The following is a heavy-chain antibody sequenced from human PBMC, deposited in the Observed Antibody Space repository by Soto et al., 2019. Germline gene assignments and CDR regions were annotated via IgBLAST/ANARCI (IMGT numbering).Heavy chain of an antibody. J-gene: IGHJ6*02. D-gene: IGHD3-3*01. CDR2: ISGSGGST. Sequence: GGSLRLSCAASGFTFSSYAMSWVRQAPGKGLEWVSAISGSGGSTYYADSVKGRFTISRDNSKNTLYLQMNSLRAEDTAVYYCAKDGGDFWSGYPTTYYYYYGMDVWGQGTTVTVSS. V-gene: IGHV3-23*01. CDR1: GFTFSSYA. CDR3: AKDGGDFWSGYPTTYYYYYGMDV.